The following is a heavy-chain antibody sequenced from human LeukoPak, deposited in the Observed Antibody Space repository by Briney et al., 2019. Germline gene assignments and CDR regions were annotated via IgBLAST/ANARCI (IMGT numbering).Heavy chain of an antibody. D-gene: IGHD3-16*01. CDR2: MNPNSGNT. J-gene: IGHJ5*02. V-gene: IGHV1-8*02. Sequence: GASVKVSCKASGYTFTSYYMHWVRQATGQGLEWMGWMNPNSGNTGYAQKFQGRVTMTRNTSISTAYMELSSLRSEDTAVYYCARDLRDYALPLDPWGQGTLVTVSS. CDR1: GYTFTSYY. CDR3: ARDLRDYALPLDP.